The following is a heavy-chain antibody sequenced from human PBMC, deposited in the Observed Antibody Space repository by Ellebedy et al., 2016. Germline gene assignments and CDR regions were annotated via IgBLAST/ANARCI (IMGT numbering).Heavy chain of an antibody. Sequence: SVKVSCXASGGTFSSYAISWVRQAPGQGLEWMGGIIPIFGTANYAQKFQGRVTITADESTSTAYMELSSLRSEDTAVYYCAREGRYSSGWYYGMDVWGQGTTVTVSS. CDR1: GGTFSSYA. J-gene: IGHJ6*02. V-gene: IGHV1-69*13. D-gene: IGHD6-19*01. CDR2: IIPIFGTA. CDR3: AREGRYSSGWYYGMDV.